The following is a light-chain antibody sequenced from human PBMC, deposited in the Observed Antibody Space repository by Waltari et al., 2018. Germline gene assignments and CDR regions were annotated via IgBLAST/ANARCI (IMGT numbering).Light chain of an antibody. J-gene: IGKJ1*01. CDR3: QQSYSSPWT. V-gene: IGKV1-39*01. Sequence: DIQMTQSPSSLSASVGDRVTITCRASQSISHYLNWYQQKPQKAPKLLMFGASSLQSGGPSRFSGSGSGTDFTLTINNLQPKDFATYYCQQSYSSPWTFGQGTRVEIK. CDR2: GAS. CDR1: QSISHY.